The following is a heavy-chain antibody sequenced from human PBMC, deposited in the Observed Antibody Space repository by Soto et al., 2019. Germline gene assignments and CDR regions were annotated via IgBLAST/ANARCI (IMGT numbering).Heavy chain of an antibody. CDR2: IYSSGST. D-gene: IGHD5-18*01. CDR3: AREDAASIERWFEA. CDR1: GGSIISASYS. V-gene: IGHV4-31*11. Sequence: QVQLQESGPRLVKPSQTLSLSCAVSGGSIISASYSWNWIRQSPGRGLEWIGHIYSSGSTYYNPSLKSRVSIAGDTSNNQFDLKLNSVTAAATAGYFFAREDAASIERWFEAWGQGILVTVS. J-gene: IGHJ5*02.